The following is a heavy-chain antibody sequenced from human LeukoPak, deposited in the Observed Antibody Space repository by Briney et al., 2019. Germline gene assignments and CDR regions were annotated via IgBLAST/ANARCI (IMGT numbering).Heavy chain of an antibody. CDR1: GFTFSSYA. J-gene: IGHJ4*02. D-gene: IGHD4-11*01. Sequence: GGSLRLSCAASGFTFSSYAMRWVRQAPGKGLEWVAVISYDGNNKYYADSVKGRFTISRDNSKNTLYLQMNSLRAEDTAVYYCAKDRSTSNYYYFDYWGQGTLVTVSS. CDR2: ISYDGNNK. V-gene: IGHV3-30*18. CDR3: AKDRSTSNYYYFDY.